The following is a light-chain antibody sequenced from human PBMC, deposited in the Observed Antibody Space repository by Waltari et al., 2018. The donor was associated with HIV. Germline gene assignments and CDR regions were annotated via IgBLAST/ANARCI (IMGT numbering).Light chain of an antibody. J-gene: IGKJ2*01. Sequence: DIVMTQPPAILSVSPGERVTLSCRANQGVGSNLAWYQQRVGQAPRLLIYGAATRAAEIPVRFSGSGSGTDFTLTIDSLQSEDFATYYCQQYNIRPRGNTFGQGTKLQIK. CDR3: QQYNIRPRGNT. CDR2: GAA. CDR1: QGVGSN. V-gene: IGKV3-15*01.